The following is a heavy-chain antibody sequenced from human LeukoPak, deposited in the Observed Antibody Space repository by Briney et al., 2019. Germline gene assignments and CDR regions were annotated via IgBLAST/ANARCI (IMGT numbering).Heavy chain of an antibody. CDR3: ARQEYSSGWIRDY. J-gene: IGHJ4*02. Sequence: SETLSLTCTVSGGSISSSSYYWGWIRQPPGKGLEWIGSIYYSGSTYYNPSLKSRVTIFVDTSKNQFSLKLSSVTAADTAVYYCARQEYSSGWIRDYWGQGTLVTVSS. CDR1: GGSISSSSYY. V-gene: IGHV4-39*01. CDR2: IYYSGST. D-gene: IGHD6-19*01.